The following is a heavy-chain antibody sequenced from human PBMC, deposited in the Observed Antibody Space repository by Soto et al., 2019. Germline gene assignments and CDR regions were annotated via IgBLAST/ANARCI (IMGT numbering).Heavy chain of an antibody. Sequence: SETLSLTCTVSGGSISSGDYYWSWIRQPPGKGLEWIGYIYYSGSTYYNPSLKSRVTISVDTSKNQFSLKLSSVTAADTAVYYCATRITVFGLLIPPFDPWGQGTQVTVSS. J-gene: IGHJ5*02. V-gene: IGHV4-30-4*01. CDR2: IYYSGST. CDR3: ATRITVFGLLIPPFDP. CDR1: GGSISSGDYY. D-gene: IGHD3-3*01.